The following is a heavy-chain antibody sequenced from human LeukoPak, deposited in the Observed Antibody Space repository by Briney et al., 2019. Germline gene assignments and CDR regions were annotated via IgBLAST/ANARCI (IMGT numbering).Heavy chain of an antibody. J-gene: IGHJ6*03. Sequence: SETLSLTCTVSGGSISSGSYYWSWIRQPAGKGLEWIGSIYHSGSTYYNPSLKSRVTISVDTSKNQFSLKLSSVTAADTAVYYCARADYSSTWSHDYYYMDVWGKGTTVTVSS. CDR2: IYHSGST. D-gene: IGHD6-13*01. V-gene: IGHV4-39*07. CDR1: GGSISSGSYY. CDR3: ARADYSSTWSHDYYYMDV.